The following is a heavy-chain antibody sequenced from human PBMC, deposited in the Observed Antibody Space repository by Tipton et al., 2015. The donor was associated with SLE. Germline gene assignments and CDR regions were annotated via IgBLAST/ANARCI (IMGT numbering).Heavy chain of an antibody. J-gene: IGHJ3*01. CDR1: GGSISSHY. CDR2: IYYSGST. CDR3: ARAKDWEDGFDV. D-gene: IGHD3-9*01. V-gene: IGHV4-59*11. Sequence: TLSLTCTVSGGSISSHYWSWIRQSPGKGLEWIGYIYYSGSTNYNPSLKSRVTISVETSKNQFSLTVFSVTAADTALYFCARAKDWEDGFDVWGQGTMVTVSA.